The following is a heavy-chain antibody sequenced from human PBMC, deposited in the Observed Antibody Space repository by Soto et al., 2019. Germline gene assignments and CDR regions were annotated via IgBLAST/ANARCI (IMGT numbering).Heavy chain of an antibody. CDR1: GGTFSSYA. V-gene: IGHV1-69*01. CDR2: IIPIFGTA. CDR3: AISAYYDILTYNWFDP. D-gene: IGHD3-9*01. J-gene: IGHJ5*02. Sequence: QGQLVQSGAEVKKPGSSVKVSCKASGGTFSSYAIRWVRQAPGQGLEWMGGIIPIFGTANYAQKFQGRVTITADESTRTAYMELRSLRSEDTSVYYCAISAYYDILTYNWFDPWGQGTLVTVSS.